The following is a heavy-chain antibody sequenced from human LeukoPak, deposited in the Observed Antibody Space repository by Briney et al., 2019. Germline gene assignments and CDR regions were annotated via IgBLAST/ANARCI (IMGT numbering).Heavy chain of an antibody. Sequence: PGGSLRLSCAASGFTVSSNYMSWVRQAPGKGLEWVAVISYDGSNKYYADSVKGRFTISRDNSKNTLYLQMNSLRAEDTAVYYCAREIAVDKAFDIWGQGTMVTVSS. V-gene: IGHV3-30-3*01. CDR1: GFTVSSNY. CDR2: ISYDGSNK. CDR3: AREIAVDKAFDI. D-gene: IGHD6-19*01. J-gene: IGHJ3*02.